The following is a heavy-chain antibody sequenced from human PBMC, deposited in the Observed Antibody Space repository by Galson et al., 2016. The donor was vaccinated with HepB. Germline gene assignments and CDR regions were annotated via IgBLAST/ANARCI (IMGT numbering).Heavy chain of an antibody. CDR2: IYYTGST. V-gene: IGHV4-31*03. D-gene: IGHD3-10*01. CDR3: ARDGRLGEKGLCDF. CDR1: GGSISSSSYY. Sequence: TLSLTCTVSGGSISSSSYYWGWIRQPPGKGLEWIGYIYYTGSTDCNPSLKSRVTISVDTSKNQFSLKLSSVTAADTAVYYCARDGRLGEKGLCDFWGQGTLVTVSS. J-gene: IGHJ4*02.